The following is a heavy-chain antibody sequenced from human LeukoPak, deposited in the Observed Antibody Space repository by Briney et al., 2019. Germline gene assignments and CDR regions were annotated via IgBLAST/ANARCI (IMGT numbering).Heavy chain of an antibody. J-gene: IGHJ6*03. CDR3: ARTTLQAVAGRYYYYYMDV. Sequence: SPSQTLSLTCTVSGGSISSGSYYWSWIRQPPGKGLEWIGYIYYSESTNYNPSLKSRVTISVDTSKNQFSLKLSSVTAADTAVYYCARTTLQAVAGRYYYYYMDVWGKGTTVTVSS. CDR1: GGSISSGSYY. D-gene: IGHD6-19*01. V-gene: IGHV4-61*01. CDR2: IYYSEST.